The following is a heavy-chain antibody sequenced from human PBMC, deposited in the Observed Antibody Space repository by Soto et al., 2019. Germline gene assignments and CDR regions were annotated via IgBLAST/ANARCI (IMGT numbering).Heavy chain of an antibody. CDR3: TTTAGINMIVVEDNIDF. Sequence: EVQLVDSGGGLVKPGGSLRLSCAASGFTFSNTWMTWVRQAPWKGLEWVGRIKSKTHGGTTDYAAPVKGRFNISRDDSDNTMYLQMNSLRTEDTAVYYCTTTAGINMIVVEDNIDFWGEGTLVTVSS. D-gene: IGHD3-22*01. V-gene: IGHV3-15*01. CDR2: IKSKTHGGTT. CDR1: GFTFSNTW. J-gene: IGHJ4*02.